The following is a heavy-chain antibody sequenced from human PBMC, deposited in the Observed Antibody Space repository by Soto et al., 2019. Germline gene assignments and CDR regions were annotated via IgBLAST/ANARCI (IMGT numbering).Heavy chain of an antibody. J-gene: IGHJ5*02. D-gene: IGHD3-9*01. CDR3: ARDYDILTGYYKQDLYNWFDP. V-gene: IGHV1-3*01. CDR2: INAGNGNT. CDR1: GYTFTSYA. Sequence: GASVKVSCKASGYTFTSYAMHWVRQAPGQRLEWMGWINAGNGNTKYSQKFQGRVTITRDTSASTAYMELSSLRSEDTAVYYCARDYDILTGYYKQDLYNWFDPWGQGTLVTVSS.